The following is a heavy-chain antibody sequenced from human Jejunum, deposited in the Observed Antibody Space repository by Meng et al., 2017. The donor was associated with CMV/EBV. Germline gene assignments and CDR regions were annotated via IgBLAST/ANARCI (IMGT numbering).Heavy chain of an antibody. Sequence: GSGPGLGKPSQSLALTCSGFGGSIGSGDYYWSWIRQPPGKGLEWIGYIHDTGSTYYNPSLKSRVDISLGTSRNHFSLTLSSVTAEDTAVYFCARGSIFVSFDSWGQGTLVTVSS. D-gene: IGHD3-3*01. J-gene: IGHJ4*02. CDR3: ARGSIFVSFDS. CDR1: GGSIGSGDYY. V-gene: IGHV4-30-4*08. CDR2: IHDTGST.